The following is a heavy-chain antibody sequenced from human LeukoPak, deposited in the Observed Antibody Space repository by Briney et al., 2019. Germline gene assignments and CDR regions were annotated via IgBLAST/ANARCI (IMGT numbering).Heavy chain of an antibody. V-gene: IGHV1-69*13. D-gene: IGHD2-2*02. Sequence: SVKVSCKASGGTFSSYAISWVRQAPGQGLEWMGGIIPIFGTANYAQKFQGRVTITADESTSTAYMELSSLRSEDTAVYYCARDFFRYCSSTSCYTGYYYYMDVWGKGTTVTVSS. J-gene: IGHJ6*03. CDR1: GGTFSSYA. CDR2: IIPIFGTA. CDR3: ARDFFRYCSSTSCYTGYYYYMDV.